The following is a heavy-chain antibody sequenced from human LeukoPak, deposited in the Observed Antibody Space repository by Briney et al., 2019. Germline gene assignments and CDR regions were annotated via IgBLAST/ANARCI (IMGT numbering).Heavy chain of an antibody. Sequence: PGGSLRLSCAASGFTFSGSAMHWVRQASGKGLEWVGRIRSEANSYATAYAASVKGRFTISRDDSKNTAYLQMNSLKTEDTAVYYCTGQYSSGWYIRYYYMDVWGKGTTVTVSS. J-gene: IGHJ6*03. D-gene: IGHD6-19*01. CDR1: GFTFSGSA. CDR3: TGQYSSGWYIRYYYMDV. V-gene: IGHV3-73*01. CDR2: IRSEANSYAT.